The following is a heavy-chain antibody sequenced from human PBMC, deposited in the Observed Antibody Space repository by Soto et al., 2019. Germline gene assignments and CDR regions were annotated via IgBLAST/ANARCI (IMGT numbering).Heavy chain of an antibody. V-gene: IGHV3-33*05. CDR2: TSYDGSNN. J-gene: IGHJ4*02. Sequence: QVQLVESGGGVVQPGTSLSPSWLGFGFTFRSNVLHWVRQAPGKGLEWVALTSYDGSNNFYGDSVKGRFTISRDNSRNTVELQMDSLRLEDTALYYCARWGTTGGLDVWGQGTLVSVSS. CDR1: GFTFRSNV. CDR3: ARWGTTGGLDV. D-gene: IGHD3-16*01.